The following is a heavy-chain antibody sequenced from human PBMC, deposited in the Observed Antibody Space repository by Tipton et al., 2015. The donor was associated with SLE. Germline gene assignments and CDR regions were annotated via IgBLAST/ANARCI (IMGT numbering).Heavy chain of an antibody. D-gene: IGHD3/OR15-3a*01. CDR3: AGGLGNFYY. J-gene: IGHJ4*02. CDR2: IYSGGST. V-gene: IGHV3-53*04. CDR1: GGSFSGYH. Sequence: GLVKPSETLSLTCTIYGGSFSGYHWSWIRQAPGKGLEWVSVIYSGGSTYYADSVKGRFTISRHNSKNTLYLQMNSLRAEDTAVYYCAGGLGNFYYWGQGTLVTVSS.